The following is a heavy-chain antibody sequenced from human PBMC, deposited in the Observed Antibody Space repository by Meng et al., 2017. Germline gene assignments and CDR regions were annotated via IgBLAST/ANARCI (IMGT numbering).Heavy chain of an antibody. CDR2: IIPIFGTA. J-gene: IGHJ4*02. CDR3: ARDSRPCGGDCPETYFDY. D-gene: IGHD2-21*02. CDR1: GGAFSSYA. Sequence: VQSGTQVKKAGSVVKVSRNASGGAFSSYAISWVRQAPGQGLEWMGGIIPIFGTANYAQKFQGRVTITADKSTSTAYMELSSLRSEDTAVYYCARDSRPCGGDCPETYFDYWGQGTLVTVSS. V-gene: IGHV1-69*06.